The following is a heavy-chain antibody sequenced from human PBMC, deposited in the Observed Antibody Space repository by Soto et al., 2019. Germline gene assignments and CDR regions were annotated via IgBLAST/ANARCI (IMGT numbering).Heavy chain of an antibody. CDR3: ARDDKYSGAFDI. Sequence: QVQLQESGPGLVKPSQTLSLTCTVSGGSISSGGYYWSWIRQHPGKGLEWIGYIYYSGRTYYNPSFKSRFTISVDTSMNQFSLKLSSVTAADTAVYYCARDDKYSGAFDIWGQGTMVTVSS. V-gene: IGHV4-31*03. CDR1: GGSISSGGYY. CDR2: IYYSGRT. D-gene: IGHD2-21*01. J-gene: IGHJ3*02.